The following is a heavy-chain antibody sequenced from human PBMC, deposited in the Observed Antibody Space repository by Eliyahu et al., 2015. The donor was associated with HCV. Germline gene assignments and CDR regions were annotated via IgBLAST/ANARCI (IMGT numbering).Heavy chain of an antibody. Sequence: QVQLVQSGAEVKKPGASXKVSCKASGYTFITYXLHXXRQAPGQGXEWMGWIDPHNGATNYAQKFQGRVTMTRDTSISTTYMELSGLRSDDTALYYCARDLDHYFDLWGRGTQVTVSS. CDR2: IDPHNGAT. J-gene: IGHJ2*01. CDR1: GYTFITYX. CDR3: ARDLDHYFDL. V-gene: IGHV1-2*02. D-gene: IGHD3-3*01.